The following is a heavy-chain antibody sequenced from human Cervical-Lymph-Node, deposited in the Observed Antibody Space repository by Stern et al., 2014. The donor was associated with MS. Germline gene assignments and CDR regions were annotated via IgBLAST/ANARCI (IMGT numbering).Heavy chain of an antibody. J-gene: IGHJ5*01. CDR1: GASITGDY. CDR2: VYASGSA. Sequence: VQLVESGPGLVKPSEALSISCTVSGASITGDYWSWIRQPPGKGLEWIGHVYASGSAKYNPSLQSRVTISLDTSRKQFSLHVNSVTSADTAIYYCARALPNYDILTGNWFDSWGQGTLVTVSS. D-gene: IGHD3-9*01. CDR3: ARALPNYDILTGNWFDS. V-gene: IGHV4-59*12.